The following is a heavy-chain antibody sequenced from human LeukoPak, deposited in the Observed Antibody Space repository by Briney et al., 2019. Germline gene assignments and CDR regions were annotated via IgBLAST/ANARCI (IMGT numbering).Heavy chain of an antibody. D-gene: IGHD2-15*01. CDR3: ARDPPVYCSGGSCYGDY. J-gene: IGHJ4*02. Sequence: ASVKVSCKASGYTFTSYGISWVRQAPGQGLEWMGWISAYNGNTYYAQKLQGRVTMTTDTSTSTAYMELRSLRSDDTAVYYCARDPPVYCSGGSCYGDYWGQGTLVTVSS. V-gene: IGHV1-18*01. CDR1: GYTFTSYG. CDR2: ISAYNGNT.